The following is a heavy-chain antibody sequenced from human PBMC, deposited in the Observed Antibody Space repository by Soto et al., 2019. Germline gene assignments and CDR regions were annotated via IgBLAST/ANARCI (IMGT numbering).Heavy chain of an antibody. CDR3: RHCHCSNTSCYSDGMDV. J-gene: IGHJ6*02. CDR1: GGSFSGYY. CDR2: INHSGST. D-gene: IGHD2-2*02. Sequence: QVQLQQWGAGLLKPSETLSLTCAVYGGSFSGYYWSWIRQPPGKGLEWIGEINHSGSTNYNPSLKSRVTISVDTSKNQFSLKLSALTAADTAVYYCRHCHCSNTSCYSDGMDVWGQGTTVTVSS. V-gene: IGHV4-34*01.